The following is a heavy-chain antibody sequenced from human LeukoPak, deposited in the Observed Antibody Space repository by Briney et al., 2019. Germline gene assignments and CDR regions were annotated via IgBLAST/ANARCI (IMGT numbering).Heavy chain of an antibody. J-gene: IGHJ4*03. CDR3: ARGATISETGYFDF. D-gene: IGHD5-24*01. V-gene: IGHV4-34*01. CDR1: GGSFSRYY. CDR2: IDHRGDT. Sequence: SETLSLTCAVYGGSFSRYYWSWIRQSPGKGLEWIAEIDHRGDTNYNPSVKSRVTISVDTSKNQFSLKVRSLSDAVTAVYYCARGATISETGYFDFWGQGTPVTVSS.